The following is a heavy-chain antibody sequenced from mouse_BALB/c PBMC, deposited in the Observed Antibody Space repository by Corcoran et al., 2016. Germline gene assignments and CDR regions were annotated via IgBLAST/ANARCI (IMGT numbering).Heavy chain of an antibody. CDR1: GYTFTNYG. V-gene: IGHV9-1*02. CDR2: INSYTGEP. CDR3: ASEPYALDY. Sequence: QIQLVQSGPELKNHGETVKISCKASGYTFTNYGLNWVKQAPGKGLKWMGWINSYTGEPTYADDFKGRFAFSLESTASTAYLQINNLKNEDMSTYFCASEPYALDYWGQGTSVTVSS. J-gene: IGHJ4*01.